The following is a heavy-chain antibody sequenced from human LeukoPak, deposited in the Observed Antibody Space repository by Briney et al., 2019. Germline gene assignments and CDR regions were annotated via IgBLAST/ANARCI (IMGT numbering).Heavy chain of an antibody. Sequence: GGSLRLSCAASGFTFSSYAMHWVRQAPGKGLEWVAVISYDGSNKYYADSVKGRFTISRDNSKNTLYLQMNSLRAEDTAVYYCARDDYYDSSGYYGDYWGQGTLVTVSS. CDR2: ISYDGSNK. J-gene: IGHJ4*02. CDR1: GFTFSSYA. CDR3: ARDDYYDSSGYYGDY. D-gene: IGHD3-22*01. V-gene: IGHV3-30-3*01.